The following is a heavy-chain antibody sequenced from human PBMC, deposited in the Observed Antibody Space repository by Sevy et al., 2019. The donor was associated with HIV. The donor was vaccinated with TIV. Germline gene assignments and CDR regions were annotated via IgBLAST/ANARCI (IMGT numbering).Heavy chain of an antibody. CDR2: ISRTSTTT. CDR1: GFTFSTYS. Sequence: GGSLRLSCKASGFTFSTYSMHWVRQAPGKGLEWVSSISRTSTTTYYADSAKGRFTISRDNAKNSLYLQMNSLRDEDTAVYYCAREAYYASSREENWFDPWGQGTLVTVSS. D-gene: IGHD3-16*01. J-gene: IGHJ5*02. V-gene: IGHV3-48*02. CDR3: AREAYYASSREENWFDP.